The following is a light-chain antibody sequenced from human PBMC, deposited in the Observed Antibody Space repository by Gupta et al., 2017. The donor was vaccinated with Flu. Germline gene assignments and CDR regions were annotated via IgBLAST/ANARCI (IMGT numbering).Light chain of an antibody. CDR3: QQDYSYPWA. J-gene: IGKJ1*01. V-gene: IGKV1-5*03. Sequence: PSSQSAYVGDRVSITCRASESISSWLVWYHQKPGKAPKLLIYKASSLESRVPARFSSSGSGTEFTLTISSPQPDDFANYYCQQDYSYPWAFGQGTKVVIK. CDR2: KAS. CDR1: ESISSW.